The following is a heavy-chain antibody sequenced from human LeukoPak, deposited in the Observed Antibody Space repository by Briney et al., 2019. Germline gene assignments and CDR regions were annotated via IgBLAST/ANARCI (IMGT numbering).Heavy chain of an antibody. Sequence: SSETLSLTCTVSGGSISSSSYYWGWIRQPPGKGLEWIGSIYYSGSTNYNPSLESRVTISVDTSKNQFSLKLSSVTAADTAVYYCARGIGGVTANSSYYYYMDVWGKGTTVTISS. CDR2: IYYSGST. V-gene: IGHV4-39*07. CDR3: ARGIGGVTANSSYYYYMDV. D-gene: IGHD3-16*01. CDR1: GGSISSSSYY. J-gene: IGHJ6*03.